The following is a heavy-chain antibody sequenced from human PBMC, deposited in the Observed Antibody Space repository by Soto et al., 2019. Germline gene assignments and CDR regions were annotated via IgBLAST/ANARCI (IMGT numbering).Heavy chain of an antibody. CDR3: ARDKITGLFDY. Sequence: SSETLSLTCTVSGGSIRSGCYYWSWIRQHPGKGLEWIGYIYYSGSTYYNPSLKSRVTISVDTSKNQFSLKLTSVTAADTAVYYCARDKITGLFDYWGQGTLVTVS. CDR2: IYYSGST. D-gene: IGHD2-8*02. J-gene: IGHJ4*02. CDR1: GGSIRSGCYY. V-gene: IGHV4-31*03.